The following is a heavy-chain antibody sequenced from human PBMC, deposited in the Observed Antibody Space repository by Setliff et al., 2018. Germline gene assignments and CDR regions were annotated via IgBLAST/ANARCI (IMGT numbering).Heavy chain of an antibody. CDR2: RYYSGHT. CDR1: GDSISSGTYY. V-gene: IGHV4-39*01. J-gene: IGHJ5*02. CDR3: AKHGEESKVTTYLAS. D-gene: IGHD4-17*01. Sequence: SETLSLTCTVSGDSISSGTYYWGWIRQPPGKGLEWIGSRYYSGHTYYNPSLKSRVAMSVDKAKNQFSLNLRSVSAADTAIYYCAKHGEESKVTTYLASWGQGTLVT.